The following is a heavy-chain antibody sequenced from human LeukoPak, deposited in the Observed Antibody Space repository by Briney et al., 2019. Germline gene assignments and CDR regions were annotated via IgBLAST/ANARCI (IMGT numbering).Heavy chain of an antibody. CDR1: GGTFSSYA. D-gene: IGHD3-22*01. Sequence: SVKVSCKASGGTFSSYAISWVRQAPGQGLEWMGGIIPIFGTANYAQKFQGRVTITADESTSTAYMELSSLRSEDTAVYYCARDRNHYDSSGYYFANWGQGTLVTVSS. CDR3: ARDRNHYDSSGYYFAN. CDR2: IIPIFGTA. J-gene: IGHJ4*02. V-gene: IGHV1-69*13.